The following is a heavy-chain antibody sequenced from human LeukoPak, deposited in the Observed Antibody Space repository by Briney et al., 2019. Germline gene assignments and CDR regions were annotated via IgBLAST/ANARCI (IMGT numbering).Heavy chain of an antibody. Sequence: SETLSPTCTVSGGSISSYYWSWIRQPPGKGLEWIGYIYYSGSTNYNPSLKSRVTISVDTSKNQFSLKLSSVTAADTAVYYCASHKDYGYWYFDLWGRGTLVTVSS. CDR2: IYYSGST. D-gene: IGHD4-17*01. CDR1: GGSISSYY. V-gene: IGHV4-59*01. J-gene: IGHJ2*01. CDR3: ASHKDYGYWYFDL.